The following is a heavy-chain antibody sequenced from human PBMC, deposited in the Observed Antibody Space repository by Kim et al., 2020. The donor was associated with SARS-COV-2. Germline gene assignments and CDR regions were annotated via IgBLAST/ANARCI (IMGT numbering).Heavy chain of an antibody. CDR3: TSCAGDCSSFSFDP. Sequence: SETLSLPCGVSGGSISSNNWWSWVRQSPGKGLEWIGEIYHSGSTNYNPSLKSRVTMSVDKSKHQFSLNLNSVTAADTAVHYWTSCAGDCSSFSFDPWGQG. J-gene: IGHJ5*02. CDR1: GGSISSNNW. V-gene: IGHV4-4*02. CDR2: IYHSGST. D-gene: IGHD2-21*01.